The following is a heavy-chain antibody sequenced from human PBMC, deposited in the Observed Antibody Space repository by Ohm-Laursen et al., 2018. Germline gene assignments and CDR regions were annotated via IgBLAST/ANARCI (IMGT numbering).Heavy chain of an antibody. D-gene: IGHD6-19*01. CDR2: ISGSGGST. V-gene: IGHV3-23*01. J-gene: IGHJ4*02. CDR1: GFTFSSYA. Sequence: SLRLSCSASGFTFSSYAMNWVRQAPGKGLEWVSTISGSGGSTYYADSVKGRFTISRDNSKNTLYLQMNSLRAEDTAVYYCAKDLASRIYSSGWPPYYFDYWGQGTLVTVSS. CDR3: AKDLASRIYSSGWPPYYFDY.